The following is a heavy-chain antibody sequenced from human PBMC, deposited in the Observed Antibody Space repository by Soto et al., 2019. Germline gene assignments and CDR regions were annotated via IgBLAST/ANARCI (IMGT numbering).Heavy chain of an antibody. CDR1: GFTFSDYY. Sequence: QVRLVESGGDLVKPGGSLRLSCAASGFTFSDYYMSWIRQAPGKGLEWVSSITRSGSTTYYTDSVKGRFTISRDNAKNSLYLQMNSLRAEDTAVYYCARERYSYGPYYFDYWGQGTLVTVSS. J-gene: IGHJ4*02. D-gene: IGHD5-18*01. CDR2: ITRSGSTT. CDR3: ARERYSYGPYYFDY. V-gene: IGHV3-11*01.